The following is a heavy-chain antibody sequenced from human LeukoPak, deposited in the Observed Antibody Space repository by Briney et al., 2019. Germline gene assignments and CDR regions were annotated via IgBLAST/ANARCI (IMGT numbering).Heavy chain of an antibody. CDR3: ARGARPNESGARSILDH. CDR1: GGSISSSNYY. V-gene: IGHV4-61*05. J-gene: IGHJ5*02. D-gene: IGHD2-8*02. Sequence: PSETLSLTCTVSGGSISSSNYYWAWIRQPPGKALEWIGYIYHSGSTSYNPSLKGRVTISIDTSKNQFSLKLSSVTAADTAVYYCARGARPNESGARSILDHWGQGTLVTVSS. CDR2: IYHSGST.